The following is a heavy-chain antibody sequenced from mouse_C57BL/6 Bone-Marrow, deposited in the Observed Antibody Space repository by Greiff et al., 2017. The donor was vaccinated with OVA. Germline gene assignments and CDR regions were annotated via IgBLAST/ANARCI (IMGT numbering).Heavy chain of an antibody. CDR1: GYTFTSYG. CDR2: IYPRSGNT. D-gene: IGHD2-1*01. Sequence: VQLQQSGAELARPGASVKLSCKASGYTFTSYGISWVKQRTGQGLEWIGEIYPRSGNTYYNEKFKGKATLTADKSSSTAYMELRSLTSEDSAVYFCARFDYGNCYAMDYWGQGTSVTVSS. V-gene: IGHV1-81*01. J-gene: IGHJ4*01. CDR3: ARFDYGNCYAMDY.